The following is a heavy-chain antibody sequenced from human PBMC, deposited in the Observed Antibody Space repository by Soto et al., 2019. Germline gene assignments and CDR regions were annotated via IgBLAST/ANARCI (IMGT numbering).Heavy chain of an antibody. D-gene: IGHD3-3*01. V-gene: IGHV4-30-4*01. J-gene: IGHJ5*02. CDR1: GGSISNDDYY. CDR3: ARVGTISGIVTNNWFDP. Sequence: QVQLQESGPGLVQPSQTVTLTCSVSGGSISNDDYYWSWIRQPPGRGLEWIGYMTYSGSTYYNPSLKNRVIMSLGTSNNQCSLNLRSVTAADMAIYYCARVGTISGIVTNNWFDPWGQGILVTVSS. CDR2: MTYSGST.